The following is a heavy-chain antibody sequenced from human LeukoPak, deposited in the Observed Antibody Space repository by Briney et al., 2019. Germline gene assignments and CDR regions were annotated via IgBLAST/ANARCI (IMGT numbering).Heavy chain of an antibody. CDR1: GGSISSSSCY. CDR2: IYYSGST. CDR3: ARGVITMIVVVIGSYFDY. Sequence: SETLSLTCTVSGGSISSSSCYWGWIRQPPGKGLEWIGSIYYSGSTYYNPSLKSRVTISVDTSKNQFSLKLSSVTAADTAVYHCARGVITMIVVVIGSYFDYWGQGTLVTVSS. V-gene: IGHV4-39*07. J-gene: IGHJ4*02. D-gene: IGHD3-22*01.